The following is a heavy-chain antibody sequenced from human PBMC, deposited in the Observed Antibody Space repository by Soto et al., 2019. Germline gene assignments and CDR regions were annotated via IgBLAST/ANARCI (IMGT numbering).Heavy chain of an antibody. CDR3: ARVGPSGGYCSGGSCYWFDP. CDR1: GGTFSSYA. Sequence: QVQLVQSGAEVKKPGSSVKVSCKASGGTFSSYAISWVRQAPGPGLEWMGGIIPIFGTANYAQKFQGRVTITADESTSTAYMELSRLRSEDTAVYYCARVGPSGGYCSGGSCYWFDPWGQGTLVTVSS. V-gene: IGHV1-69*01. D-gene: IGHD2-15*01. CDR2: IIPIFGTA. J-gene: IGHJ5*02.